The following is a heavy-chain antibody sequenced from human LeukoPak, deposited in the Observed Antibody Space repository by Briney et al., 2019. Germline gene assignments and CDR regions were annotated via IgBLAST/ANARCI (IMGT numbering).Heavy chain of an antibody. D-gene: IGHD3-10*01. CDR1: GFTFSSYA. V-gene: IGHV3-23*01. J-gene: IGHJ4*02. Sequence: GGSLRLSCAASGFTFSSYAMSWVRQAPGKGLEWVPAISGSGGSTYYADSVKGRFTVSRDNPKNTLYLQMNSLRAEDTAVYYCAKDRSGSGSYYPDYWGQGTLVTVSS. CDR2: ISGSGGST. CDR3: AKDRSGSGSYYPDY.